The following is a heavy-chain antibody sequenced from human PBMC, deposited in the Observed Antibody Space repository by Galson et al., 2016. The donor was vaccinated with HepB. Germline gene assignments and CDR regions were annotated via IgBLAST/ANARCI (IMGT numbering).Heavy chain of an antibody. CDR1: GDNFVDYW. CDR3: ARRALGNRVGGEYWYFDL. CDR2: IDPSDSYT. Sequence: QSGAEVKKPGESLRISCENSGDNFVDYWIAWVRQMPGKGLEWVGRIDPSDSYTSYSPSFEGHVNISADKSTNTAYLQWSSLRAADSGMYYCARRALGNRVGGEYWYFDLWGRGTLVSVSS. V-gene: IGHV5-10-1*01. J-gene: IGHJ2*01. D-gene: IGHD3-16*01.